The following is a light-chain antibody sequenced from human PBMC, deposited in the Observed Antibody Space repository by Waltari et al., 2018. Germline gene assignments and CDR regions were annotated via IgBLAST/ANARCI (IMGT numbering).Light chain of an antibody. Sequence: IVLTQSPGTLSLSPGERATLSCRASQRVTSGYIAWYQHKPGQAPRLLIYTASTRATCIPDRFSGSGSGTDFLLTINGLEPEDFAVYYCQYYGSAPRTFGQGTKVEIK. V-gene: IGKV3-20*01. CDR3: QYYGSAPRT. CDR1: QRVTSGY. J-gene: IGKJ1*01. CDR2: TAS.